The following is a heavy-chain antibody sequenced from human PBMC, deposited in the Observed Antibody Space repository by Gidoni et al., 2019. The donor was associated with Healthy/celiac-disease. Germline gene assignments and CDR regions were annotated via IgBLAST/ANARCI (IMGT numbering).Heavy chain of an antibody. Sequence: QVQLVQSGAEVKKPGASVKVSCKASGYTFTGYYMHWVRQAPGQGLEWMGWINPNSGGTNYAQKFQGRVTMTRDTSISTAYMELSRLRSDDTAVYYCARSEPRTEYCSSTSCYLHYYYGMDVWGQGTTVTVSS. CDR3: ARSEPRTEYCSSTSCYLHYYYGMDV. V-gene: IGHV1-2*02. J-gene: IGHJ6*02. CDR2: INPNSGGT. CDR1: GYTFTGYY. D-gene: IGHD2-2*01.